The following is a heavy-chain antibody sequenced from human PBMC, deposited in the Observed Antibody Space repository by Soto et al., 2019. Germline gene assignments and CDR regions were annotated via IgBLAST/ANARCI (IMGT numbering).Heavy chain of an antibody. CDR1: GGSISSGGYS. Sequence: SETLSLTFAVSGGSISSGGYSWSWIRQPPGKGLEGVGYIYHSGSTYYNPSLKSRVTISVDRSKNQFSLKLSSVTAADTAVYYCARGGVDYYDSSGYYFSPYYFDYWGQGTLVTVSS. CDR3: ARGGVDYYDSSGYYFSPYYFDY. J-gene: IGHJ4*02. CDR2: IYHSGST. V-gene: IGHV4-30-2*01. D-gene: IGHD3-22*01.